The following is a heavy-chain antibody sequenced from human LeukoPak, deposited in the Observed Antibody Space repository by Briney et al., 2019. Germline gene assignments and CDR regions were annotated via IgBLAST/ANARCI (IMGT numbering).Heavy chain of an antibody. J-gene: IGHJ4*02. Sequence: GGSLRLSCAASGFTFSSYAMSWFRQAPGKGLEWVSTISNSGYATYYADSVKGRFTISRDNSKNTLYLQMNSLRAEDTALYYCAKEEYSSSERPFDSWGQGTLVTVSS. V-gene: IGHV3-23*01. CDR3: AKEEYSSSERPFDS. D-gene: IGHD6-6*01. CDR2: ISNSGYAT. CDR1: GFTFSSYA.